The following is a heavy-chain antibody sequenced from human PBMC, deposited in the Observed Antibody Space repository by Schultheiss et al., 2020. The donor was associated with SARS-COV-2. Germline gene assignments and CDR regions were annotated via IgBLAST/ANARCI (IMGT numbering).Heavy chain of an antibody. V-gene: IGHV4-31*03. CDR1: GGSISSGGYY. D-gene: IGHD4-17*01. CDR3: ARHSSYGDYSTYYFDY. J-gene: IGHJ4*02. Sequence: SETLSLTCTVSGGSISSGGYYWSWIRQHPGKGLEWIGEINHSGSTNYNPSLKSRVTMSVDTSKNQVSLKLSSVTAADTAVYYCARHSSYGDYSTYYFDYWGQGTLVTVSS. CDR2: INHSGST.